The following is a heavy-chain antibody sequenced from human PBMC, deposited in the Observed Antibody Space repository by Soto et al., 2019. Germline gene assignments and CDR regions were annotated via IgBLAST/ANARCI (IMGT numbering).Heavy chain of an antibody. CDR3: AKGGDGAVVVVAAKRWGNWFDP. CDR2: ISYDGSNK. J-gene: IGHJ5*02. D-gene: IGHD2-15*01. CDR1: GFTFSSYG. V-gene: IGHV3-30*18. Sequence: GGSLRLSCAASGFTFSSYGMHWVRQAPGKGLEWVAVISYDGSNKYYADSVKGRFTISRDNSKNTLYLQMNSLRAEDTAVYYCAKGGDGAVVVVAAKRWGNWFDPWGQGTLVTVSS.